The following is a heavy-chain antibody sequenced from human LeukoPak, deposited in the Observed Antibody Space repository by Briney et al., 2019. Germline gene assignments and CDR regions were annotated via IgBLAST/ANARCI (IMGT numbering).Heavy chain of an antibody. V-gene: IGHV3-7*04. CDR1: GFTFSSYW. Sequence: PGGSLRLSCAASGFTFSSYWMTWVRQAPGKGPEWVATIKEDGSGENYVDSVKGRFTMSRDNAKKSVYLQMNGLRAGDTAVYYCARLGRDGCRSSCYSWFDPWGQGTLVTVSS. CDR2: IKEDGSGE. CDR3: ARLGRDGCRSSCYSWFDP. D-gene: IGHD2-15*01. J-gene: IGHJ5*02.